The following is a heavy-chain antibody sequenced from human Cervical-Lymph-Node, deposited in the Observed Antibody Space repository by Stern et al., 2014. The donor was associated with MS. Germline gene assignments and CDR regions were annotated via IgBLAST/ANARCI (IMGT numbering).Heavy chain of an antibody. CDR2: INTNTWNP. CDR1: GYTFTSYA. CDR3: ARGRYCSAGSCYSDY. Sequence: VQLLASGSELKEPGASVKVSCKASGYTFTSYAMNWVRQVPGQGLEWMGWINTNTWNPTYAQGFTGRFVFSLDTSVSTAYLQISSLKAEDTAVYYCARGRYCSAGSCYSDYWGQGALVTVSS. J-gene: IGHJ4*02. V-gene: IGHV7-4-1*02. D-gene: IGHD2-15*01.